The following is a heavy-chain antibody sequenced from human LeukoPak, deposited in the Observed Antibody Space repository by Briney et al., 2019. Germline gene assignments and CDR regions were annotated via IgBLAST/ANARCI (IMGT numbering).Heavy chain of an antibody. CDR1: GYTFTNYD. V-gene: IGHV1-8*03. CDR3: ARDKTGTLWFDP. Sequence: ASVKVSCKASGYTFTNYDINWVRQATGQGLEWMGWMNPNSGNTGYAQKFQGRVTITRNTSISTAYMELSSLRSEDTAVYYCARDKTGTLWFDPWGQGTLVTVSS. CDR2: MNPNSGNT. D-gene: IGHD1-1*01. J-gene: IGHJ5*02.